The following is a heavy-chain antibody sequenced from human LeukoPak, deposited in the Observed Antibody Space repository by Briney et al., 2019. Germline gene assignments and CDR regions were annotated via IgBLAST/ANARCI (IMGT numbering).Heavy chain of an antibody. J-gene: IGHJ4*02. CDR3: AREHGYSGYDLGYFDY. D-gene: IGHD5-12*01. V-gene: IGHV4-34*01. Sequence: SETLSLTCAVYGGSFSGYYWSWIRQPPGKGLEWIGEINHSGSTNYNPSLKSRVTISVDTSKNQFSLKLSSVTAADTAVYYCAREHGYSGYDLGYFDYWGQGTLVTVSS. CDR1: GGSFSGYY. CDR2: INHSGST.